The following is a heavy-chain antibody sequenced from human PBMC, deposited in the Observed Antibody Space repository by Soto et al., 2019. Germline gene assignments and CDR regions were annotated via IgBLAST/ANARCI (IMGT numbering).Heavy chain of an antibody. CDR3: ARDSGGYDYDYYYYYYMDV. Sequence: KQSQTLSLTCAISGDSVSSNSAAWNWIRQSPSRGLEWLGRTYYRSKWYNDYAVSVKSRITINPDTSKNQFSLQLNSVTPEDTAVYYCARDSGGYDYDYYYYYYMDVWGKGTTVTVSS. CDR2: TYYRSKWYN. D-gene: IGHD5-12*01. J-gene: IGHJ6*03. V-gene: IGHV6-1*01. CDR1: GDSVSSNSAA.